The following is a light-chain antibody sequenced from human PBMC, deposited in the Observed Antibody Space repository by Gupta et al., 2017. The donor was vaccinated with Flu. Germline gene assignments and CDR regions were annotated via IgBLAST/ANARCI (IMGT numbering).Light chain of an antibody. CDR3: QQYYSSPWT. Sequence: NCKSSQSLLYISNNKNYLVWYQQKPGQPPKLLIYWASTRESGAPDRFSGSGSGTDFTLTISSLQAEDVAVYYCQQYYSSPWTFGQGTKVEIK. V-gene: IGKV4-1*01. CDR2: WAS. CDR1: QSLLYISNNKNY. J-gene: IGKJ1*01.